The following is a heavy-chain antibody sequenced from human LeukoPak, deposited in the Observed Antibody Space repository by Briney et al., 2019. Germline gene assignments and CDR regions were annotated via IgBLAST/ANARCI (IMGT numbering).Heavy chain of an antibody. CDR3: AREGGGPTVTTLPYYYYMDV. V-gene: IGHV1-8*03. CDR1: GGTFSSYA. J-gene: IGHJ6*03. CDR2: MSPNSGNT. Sequence: ASVKVSCKASGGTFSSYAINWVRQATGQGLEWMGWMSPNSGNTGYAQKFQGRVTITRNTSISTAYMELSSLRSEDTAVYYCAREGGGPTVTTLPYYYYMDVWGKGTTVTVSS. D-gene: IGHD4-17*01.